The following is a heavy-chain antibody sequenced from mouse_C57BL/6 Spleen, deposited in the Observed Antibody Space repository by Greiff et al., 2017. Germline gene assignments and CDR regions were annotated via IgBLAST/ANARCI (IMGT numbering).Heavy chain of an antibody. CDR2: INPSNGGT. CDR3: ASHYYGSSYPFDY. CDR1: GYTFTSYW. V-gene: IGHV1-53*01. J-gene: IGHJ2*01. D-gene: IGHD1-1*01. Sequence: VQLQQPGTELVKPGASVKLSCKASGYTFTSYWMHWVKQRPGQGLEWIGNINPSNGGTNYNEKFKSKATLTVDKSSSTAYMQLSSLTSEDSAVYYGASHYYGSSYPFDYWGQGTTLTVSS.